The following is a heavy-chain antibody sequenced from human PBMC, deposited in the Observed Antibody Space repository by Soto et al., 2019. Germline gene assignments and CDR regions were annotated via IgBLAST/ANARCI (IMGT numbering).Heavy chain of an antibody. CDR1: VFTFSSST. CDR2: ISSSSSYI. J-gene: IGHJ4*02. V-gene: IGHV3-21*06. D-gene: IGHD3-10*01. CDR3: ARDIGEMSAV. Sequence: WWSLRLSCTGSVFTFSSSTMTWFRQGPGKGLEWVSSISSSSSYIYFADSLKGRFTISRDNAKNSLYLQMNSLRAEDTAVYYCARDIGEMSAVWGQGTQVTVSS.